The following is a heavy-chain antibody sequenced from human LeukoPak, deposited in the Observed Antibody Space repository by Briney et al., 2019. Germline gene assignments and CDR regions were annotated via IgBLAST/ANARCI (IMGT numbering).Heavy chain of an antibody. CDR3: AREHPNIPFDY. D-gene: IGHD2/OR15-2a*01. J-gene: IGHJ4*02. CDR1: GGSISSGSYY. Sequence: PSQTLSLTCTVSGGSISSGSYYWRSLRQPAGKGLEWIGRIYTSGSTNYNPSLKSRVTISVDTSKNQFSLKLSSVTAAYTAVYYCAREHPNIPFDYWGQGTLVTVSS. V-gene: IGHV4-61*02. CDR2: IYTSGST.